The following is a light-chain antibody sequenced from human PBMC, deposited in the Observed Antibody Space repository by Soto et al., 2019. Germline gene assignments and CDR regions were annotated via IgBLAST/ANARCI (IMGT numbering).Light chain of an antibody. Sequence: EIVMTQSPATLSVSPGERATLSCRASQSVDSNLAWYQQQPGQAPRLLIYGASTRATGLPAKYSGSGSGTEFTLTISRLQSEDFAVYYCQQYNDWPQTFGQGTKVEIK. CDR3: QQYNDWPQT. J-gene: IGKJ1*01. CDR2: GAS. V-gene: IGKV3-15*01. CDR1: QSVDSN.